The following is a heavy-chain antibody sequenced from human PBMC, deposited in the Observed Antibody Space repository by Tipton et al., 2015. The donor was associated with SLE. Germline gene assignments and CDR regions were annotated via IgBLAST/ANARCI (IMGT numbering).Heavy chain of an antibody. J-gene: IGHJ3*02. V-gene: IGHV5-51*03. D-gene: IGHD7-27*01. CDR2: IYLGDSHT. Sequence: QLVQSGAEVKKPGESLKISCKASGYRFNNFWIGWVRQMPGKGLEWMGIIYLGDSHTRYSPSFEGQVTISDDRSISTAYLLWSSLKASDTAVYYCARLDWGSGVRHAFDIWGQGTMVTVSS. CDR3: ARLDWGSGVRHAFDI. CDR1: GYRFNNFW.